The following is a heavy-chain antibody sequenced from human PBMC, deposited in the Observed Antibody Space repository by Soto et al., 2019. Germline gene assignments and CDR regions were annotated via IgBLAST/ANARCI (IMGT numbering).Heavy chain of an antibody. Sequence: QVQLVQSGAEVRKPGASVKVSCMASGSTFSSYTVNWVRQAPGKGLEWIGRIIPDLTVTDYARRFQGRVTITADRSAKTAFMALPRLTSEDTAVYYCATRSYCGTVSYKTFYYGMAVWGQGTTVTVSS. CDR3: ATRSYCGTVSYKTFYYGMAV. D-gene: IGHD2-21*01. CDR2: IIPDLTVT. V-gene: IGHV1-69*02. J-gene: IGHJ6*02. CDR1: GSTFSSYT.